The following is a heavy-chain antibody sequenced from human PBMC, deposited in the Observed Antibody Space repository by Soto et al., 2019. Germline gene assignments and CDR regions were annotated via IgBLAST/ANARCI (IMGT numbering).Heavy chain of an antibody. CDR1: GFTFSSYG. CDR2: ISYDGSNK. V-gene: IGHV3-30*18. Sequence: QVQLVESGGGVVQPGRSLRLSCAASGFTFSSYGMHWVRQAPGKGLEWVAVISYDGSNKYYADSVKGRFTISRDNSKNTLYLKMNSLGAEDTVVYYCAKEVYVFWSGFYIDYWGKGPLVTVSS. D-gene: IGHD3-3*01. CDR3: AKEVYVFWSGFYIDY. J-gene: IGHJ4*02.